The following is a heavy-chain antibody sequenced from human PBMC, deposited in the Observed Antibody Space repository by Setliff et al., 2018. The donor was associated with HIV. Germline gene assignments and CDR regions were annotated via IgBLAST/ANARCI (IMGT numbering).Heavy chain of an antibody. CDR2: MQHSGRT. J-gene: IGHJ6*03. V-gene: IGHV4-34*01. CDR1: GGSFSGYC. D-gene: IGHD3-10*01. Sequence: SETLSLTCAVYGGSFSGYCWSWIRQPPGKGLEWIGEMQHSGRTNYNPSLRSRVTSSVDPSKIQFSLKLSSVAAADTAVYYCVRQAFYYASGTYSHFYMDVWGKGIAVTVSS. CDR3: VRQAFYYASGTYSHFYMDV.